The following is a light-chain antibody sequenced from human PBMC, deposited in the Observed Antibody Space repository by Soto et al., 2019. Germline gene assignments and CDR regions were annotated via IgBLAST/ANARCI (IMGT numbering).Light chain of an antibody. CDR1: SSDVGGYTY. Sequence: QSALTQPPSASGSPGQSVTISCTGTSSDVGGYTYVSWYQQHPGKAPKLMIYEVSKRPSGVPDRFSGSKSGNTAYLTVSGLQAEDEADYYCSSYAGSNNLVFGGGTKLTVL. V-gene: IGLV2-8*01. CDR2: EVS. CDR3: SSYAGSNNLV. J-gene: IGLJ2*01.